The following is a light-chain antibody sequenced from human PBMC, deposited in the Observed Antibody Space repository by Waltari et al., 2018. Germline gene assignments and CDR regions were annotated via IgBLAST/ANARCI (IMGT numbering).Light chain of an antibody. CDR3: QQYGSSPRT. V-gene: IGKV3-20*01. J-gene: IGKJ2*01. CDR2: GAS. Sequence: EIVLTQSPGTLSLSPGERVTLSRRASQSVSSSYLAWYQQKPGQAPRLLIYGASSRATGIPDRFSGSGSGTDFTLTISRLEPEDFAVYYCQQYGSSPRTFGQGTKLEIK. CDR1: QSVSSSY.